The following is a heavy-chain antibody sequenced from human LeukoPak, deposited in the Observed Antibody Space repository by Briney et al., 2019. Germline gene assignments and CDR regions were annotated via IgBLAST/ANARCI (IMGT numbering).Heavy chain of an antibody. CDR3: ARETHSSSSFYYFDY. V-gene: IGHV1-18*01. Sequence: ASVKVSCKASGYTXTSYGISWVRQAPGQGLEWMGWISAYNGNTNYAQKLQGRVTMTTDTSTSTAYMELRSLRSDDTAVYYCARETHSSSSFYYFDYWGQGTLVTVSS. CDR1: GYTXTSYG. D-gene: IGHD6-6*01. CDR2: ISAYNGNT. J-gene: IGHJ4*02.